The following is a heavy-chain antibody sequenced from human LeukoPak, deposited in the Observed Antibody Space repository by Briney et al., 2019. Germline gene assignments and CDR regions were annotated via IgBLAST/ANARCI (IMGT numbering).Heavy chain of an antibody. D-gene: IGHD1-26*01. CDR2: IRYDESKQ. CDR3: AKSHLPNAYSGTYYCDY. V-gene: IGHV3-30*02. J-gene: IGHJ4*02. Sequence: GGSLRLSCAASGFTFSYYGMHWVRQAPGKGLEWVAFIRYDESKQFYGDSVKGRFTISRDNSKNTLYLQMNSLRTEDTAVYYCAKSHLPNAYSGTYYCDYWGQGTLVTVSS. CDR1: GFTFSYYG.